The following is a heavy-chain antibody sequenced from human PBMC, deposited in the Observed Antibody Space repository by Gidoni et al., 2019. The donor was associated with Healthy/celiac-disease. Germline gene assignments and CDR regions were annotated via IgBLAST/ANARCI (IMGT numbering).Heavy chain of an antibody. V-gene: IGHV3-7*04. CDR3: ARDGTSGYCSSTSCYYYYYMDV. CDR2: IKQDGSEK. J-gene: IGHJ6*03. D-gene: IGHD2-2*01. CDR1: GFTFSSYL. Sequence: EVQLVESGGGLVQPGGSLRLSCAASGFTFSSYLMSWVRQAPGKGLEWVANIKQDGSEKYYVDSVKGRFTISRDNAKNSLYLQMNSLRAEDTAVYYCARDGTSGYCSSTSCYYYYYMDVWGKGTTVTVSS.